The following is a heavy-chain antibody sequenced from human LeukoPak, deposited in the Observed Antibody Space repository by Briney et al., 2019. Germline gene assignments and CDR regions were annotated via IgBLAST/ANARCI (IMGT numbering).Heavy chain of an antibody. CDR2: IYYSGST. D-gene: IGHD6-6*01. Sequence: PSETLSLTCTVSGGSISSYYWSWIRQPPGKGLEWIGYIYYSGSTNYNPSLKSRVTISVDTSKNQFSLKLSSVTAADTAVYYCARALYSSSFYYYYYMDVWGKGTTVTVSS. J-gene: IGHJ6*03. CDR1: GGSISSYY. CDR3: ARALYSSSFYYYYYMDV. V-gene: IGHV4-59*01.